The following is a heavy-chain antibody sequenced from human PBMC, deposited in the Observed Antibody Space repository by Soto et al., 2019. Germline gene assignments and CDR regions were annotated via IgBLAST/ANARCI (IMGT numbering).Heavy chain of an antibody. CDR3: ARGKGCTSATCYYDYYFDY. V-gene: IGHV3-64*02. J-gene: IGHJ4*02. D-gene: IGHD3-22*01. CDR1: GFTFSTYS. Sequence: PGGSLRLSCAASGFTFSTYSMHWVRQAPGKGMEHVSGISINEANTYYGDSVKGRFTISRDNSKNTLYLQMGSLRAEDTAVYYCARGKGCTSATCYYDYYFDYWGQGTLVTVSS. CDR2: ISINEANT.